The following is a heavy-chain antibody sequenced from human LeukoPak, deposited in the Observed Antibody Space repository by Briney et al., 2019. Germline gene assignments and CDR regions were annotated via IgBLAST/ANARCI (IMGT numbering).Heavy chain of an antibody. CDR2: ISSSSSDI. V-gene: IGHV3-21*04. CDR1: GFTFSSYG. J-gene: IGHJ4*02. D-gene: IGHD1-14*01. Sequence: GGSLRLSCAASGFTFSSYGMHWVRQAPGKGLQWVSSISSSSSDIYDADSVKGRFTISRDNAKNSLYLQMNSLRAEDTAVYYCAKKPGYFDYWGQGTQVTVSS. CDR3: AKKPGYFDY.